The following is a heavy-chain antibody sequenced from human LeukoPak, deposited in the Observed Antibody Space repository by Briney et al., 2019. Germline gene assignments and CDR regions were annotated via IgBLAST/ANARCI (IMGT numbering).Heavy chain of an antibody. CDR1: GDSVTTYY. J-gene: IGHJ6*02. CDR3: ARDGSNWSNDYYHGVDV. D-gene: IGHD4-11*01. Sequence: KPSETLSLTCTVSGDSVTTYYWSWIRQPPGKGLEWLGYVYYSGSATYNPSPKSRVTISVDTSKNQFSLRLSSVTAADTAVYYCARDGSNWSNDYYHGVDVWGQGTTVTVSS. CDR2: VYYSGSA. V-gene: IGHV4-59*02.